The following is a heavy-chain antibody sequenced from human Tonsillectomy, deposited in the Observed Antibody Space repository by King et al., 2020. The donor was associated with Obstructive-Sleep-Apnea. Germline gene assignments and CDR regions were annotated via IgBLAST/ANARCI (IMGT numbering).Heavy chain of an antibody. CDR1: GGSISSSTSY. V-gene: IGHV4-39*07. CDR2: LHYSACT. CDR3: ARDIGLARAFDY. Sequence: QLQESGPGLVKPSETLSLTCTVSGGSISSSTSYWCWIRQPPGKGLEWIGTLHYSACTYYNPSLKSRVAISADPSQNQSSLKLSSVTAADTAVYYCARDIGLARAFDYWGQGTLVTVSS. D-gene: IGHD5-12*01. J-gene: IGHJ4*02.